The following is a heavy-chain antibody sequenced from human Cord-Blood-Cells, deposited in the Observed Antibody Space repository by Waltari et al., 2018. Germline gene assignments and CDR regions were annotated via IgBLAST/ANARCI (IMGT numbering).Heavy chain of an antibody. Sequence: QVQLVQSGAEVKKPGASVKVSCKASGYTFTSNDINWVGQATGQGLEWMGWMNPNSGNTGYAQKFQGRVTMTRNTSISTAYMELSSLRSEDTTVYYCARIGNCSSTSCYGGGFDPWGQGTLVTVSS. CDR3: ARIGNCSSTSCYGGGFDP. V-gene: IGHV1-8*01. J-gene: IGHJ5*02. D-gene: IGHD2-2*01. CDR2: MNPNSGNT. CDR1: GYTFTSND.